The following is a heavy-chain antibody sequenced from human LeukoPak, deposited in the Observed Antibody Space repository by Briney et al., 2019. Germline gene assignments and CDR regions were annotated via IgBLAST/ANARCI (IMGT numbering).Heavy chain of an antibody. Sequence: GALRLSCAASGFTFSSYSMNWVRQAPGKGLEWVSSISSSSSYIYYADSVKGRFTISRDNAKNSLYLQMNSLRAEDTAVYYCARDPILTGDYWGQGTLVTVSS. CDR1: GFTFSSYS. CDR2: ISSSSSYI. D-gene: IGHD3-9*01. V-gene: IGHV3-21*01. J-gene: IGHJ4*02. CDR3: ARDPILTGDY.